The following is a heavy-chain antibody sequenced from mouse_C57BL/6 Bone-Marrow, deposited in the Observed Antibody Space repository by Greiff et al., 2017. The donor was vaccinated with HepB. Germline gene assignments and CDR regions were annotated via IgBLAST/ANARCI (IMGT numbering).Heavy chain of an antibody. J-gene: IGHJ1*03. CDR3: ARGNYYGSSCFV. D-gene: IGHD1-1*01. CDR1: GYTFTSYW. Sequence: VQLQQPGTELVKPGASVKLSCKASGYTFTSYWMHWVKQRPEQGLEWIGRIDPANGNTKYAPKFQGKATITADTSSNTAYLQLSSLTSEDTAIYYCARGNYYGSSCFVWGTGTTVTVSS. CDR2: IDPANGNT. V-gene: IGHV14-3*01.